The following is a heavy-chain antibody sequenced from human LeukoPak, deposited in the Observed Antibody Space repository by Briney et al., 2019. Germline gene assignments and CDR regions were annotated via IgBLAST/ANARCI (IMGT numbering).Heavy chain of an antibody. CDR2: ISSSSSYI. CDR3: ARGPKTIFGVVIIPVFYAY. V-gene: IGHV3-21*01. D-gene: IGHD3-3*01. J-gene: IGHJ4*02. Sequence: GGSLRLSCAASGFTFSSYSMNWVRQAPGKGLEWVSSISSSSSYIYYADSVKGRFTISRDNAKNSLYLQMNSLRAEDTAVYYCARGPKTIFGVVIIPVFYAYWGQGTLVTVSS. CDR1: GFTFSSYS.